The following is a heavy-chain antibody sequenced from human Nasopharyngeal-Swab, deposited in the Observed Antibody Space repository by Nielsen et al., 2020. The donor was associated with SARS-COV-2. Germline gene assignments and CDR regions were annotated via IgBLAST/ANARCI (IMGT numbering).Heavy chain of an antibody. V-gene: IGHV4-30-2*05. J-gene: IGHJ4*02. CDR3: ARERTAPGTLYYFDY. CDR2: IHQSGST. Sequence: WIRQPPGKGLEWMGFIHQSGSTTYSPSLKSRLTMSVDTSKNQFSLKLTSVTAADTALYHCARERTAPGTLYYFDYWGQGTPVTVSS. D-gene: IGHD1/OR15-1a*01.